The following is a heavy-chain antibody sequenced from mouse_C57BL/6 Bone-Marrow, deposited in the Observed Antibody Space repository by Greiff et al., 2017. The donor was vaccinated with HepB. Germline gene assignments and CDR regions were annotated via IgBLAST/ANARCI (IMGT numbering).Heavy chain of an antibody. CDR1: GYTFTSYW. J-gene: IGHJ2*01. CDR2: IDPNSGGT. V-gene: IGHV1-72*01. Sequence: VQLQESGAELVKPGASVKLSCKASGYTFTSYWMHWVKQRPGRGLEWIGRIDPNSGGTKYNEKFKSKATLTVDKPSSTAYMQLSSLTSEDSAVYYCARNYGSSYEGYFYYFDYWGQGTTLTVSS. D-gene: IGHD1-1*01. CDR3: ARNYGSSYEGYFYYFDY.